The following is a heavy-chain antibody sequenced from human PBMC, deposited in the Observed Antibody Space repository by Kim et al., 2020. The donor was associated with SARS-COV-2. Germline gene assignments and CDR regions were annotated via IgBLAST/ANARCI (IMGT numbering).Heavy chain of an antibody. Sequence: SETLSLTCAVYGGSFSGYYWSWIRQPPGKGLEWIGEINHSGSTNYNPSLKSRVTISVDTSKNQFSLKLSSVTAADTAVYYCARAYGSGSKIDYWCQGTLVTVSS. D-gene: IGHD3-10*01. CDR2: INHSGST. J-gene: IGHJ4*02. V-gene: IGHV4-34*01. CDR3: ARAYGSGSKIDY. CDR1: GGSFSGYY.